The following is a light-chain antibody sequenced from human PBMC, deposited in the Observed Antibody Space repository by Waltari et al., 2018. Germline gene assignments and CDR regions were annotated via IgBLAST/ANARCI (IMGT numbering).Light chain of an antibody. V-gene: IGLV2-23*02. CDR1: SSDVGGYSL. J-gene: IGLJ1*01. CDR2: AVT. CDR3: CSYAGSTTSSVV. Sequence: QSALTHPASVSGSPGQSLTISCPGSSSDVGGYSLVSLSQQHPGKAPKLMIYAVTKRPSGVSHRFSGSKSGNTASLTISGLQTEDEADYYCCSYAGSTTSSVVFGTGTKVIVL.